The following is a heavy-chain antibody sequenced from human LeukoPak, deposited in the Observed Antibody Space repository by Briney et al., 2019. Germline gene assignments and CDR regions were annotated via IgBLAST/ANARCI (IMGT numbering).Heavy chain of an antibody. D-gene: IGHD3-16*01. Sequence: GGSLRLSCAASGFTFSNYGMHWVRQAPGKGLEWVGRIKSKTDGGTTDYAAPVKGRFTISRDDSKNTVFLQLNSLKTEDTAVYFCTSFGGASFWGQGTLVTVSS. V-gene: IGHV3-15*01. CDR3: TSFGGASF. J-gene: IGHJ1*01. CDR1: GFTFSNYG. CDR2: IKSKTDGGTT.